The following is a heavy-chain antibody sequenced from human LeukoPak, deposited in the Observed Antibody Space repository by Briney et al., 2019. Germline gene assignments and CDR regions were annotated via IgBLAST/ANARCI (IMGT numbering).Heavy chain of an antibody. CDR2: INPNSGGT. CDR1: GYTFTGYY. CDR3: ARVMYYYDSSGYHSSDYFDY. V-gene: IGHV1-2*02. J-gene: IGHJ4*02. Sequence: APVKVSCKASGYTFTGYYMHWVRQAPGQGLEWMGWINPNSGGTNYAQKFQGRVTMTRDTSISTAYMELSRLRSDDTAVYYCARVMYYYDSSGYHSSDYFDYWGQGTLVTVSS. D-gene: IGHD3-22*01.